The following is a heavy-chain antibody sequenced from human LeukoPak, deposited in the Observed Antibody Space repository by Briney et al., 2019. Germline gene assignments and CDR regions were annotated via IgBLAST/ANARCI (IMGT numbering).Heavy chain of an antibody. D-gene: IGHD5-18*01. CDR3: ARQNTAMVGAPIDY. V-gene: IGHV4-59*08. CDR2: IYYSGST. CDR1: GGSISSYY. Sequence: SETLSLTCTVSGGSISSYYWSWIRQPPGKGLEWIGYIYYSGSTNYNPSLKSRVTMSVDTSKNQFSLKLSSVTAADTAVYYCARQNTAMVGAPIDYWGQGTLVTVSS. J-gene: IGHJ4*02.